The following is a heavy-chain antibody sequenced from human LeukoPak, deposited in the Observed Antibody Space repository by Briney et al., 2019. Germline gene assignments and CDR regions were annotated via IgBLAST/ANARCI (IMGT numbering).Heavy chain of an antibody. CDR3: ARSQSLGY. V-gene: IGHV3-7*04. Sequence: GGSLRLSCAASGFTFSSYWMSWVRQAPGKGLEWVANIKHDGSDKYYVDSVKGRFTISRDNAENSLYLQMNSLRAEDTAMYYCARSQSLGYWGQGTLVTVSS. CDR2: IKHDGSDK. J-gene: IGHJ4*02. CDR1: GFTFSSYW.